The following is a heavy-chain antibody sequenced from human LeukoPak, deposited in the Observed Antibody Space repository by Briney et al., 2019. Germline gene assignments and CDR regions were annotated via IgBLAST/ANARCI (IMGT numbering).Heavy chain of an antibody. V-gene: IGHV4-59*01. Sequence: SETLSLTCTVSGGSFSSYYWSWIRQPPGKGLEWIGYIYYSGSTNYNPSLKSRVTISVDTSKNQFSLKLSSVTAADTAVYYCAREVYYYDSSGYYTPSYYFDYWGQGTLVTVSS. D-gene: IGHD3-22*01. CDR1: GGSFSSYY. CDR3: AREVYYYDSSGYYTPSYYFDY. J-gene: IGHJ4*02. CDR2: IYYSGST.